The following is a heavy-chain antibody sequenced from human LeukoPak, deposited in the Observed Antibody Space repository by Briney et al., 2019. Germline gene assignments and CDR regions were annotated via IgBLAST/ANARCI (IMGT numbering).Heavy chain of an antibody. CDR3: ASGLIYGDYVY. J-gene: IGHJ4*02. V-gene: IGHV4-59*01. CDR1: GGSISSYY. Sequence: SETLSLTCTVSGGSISSYYWSWIRQPPGKGLEWIGYIYYSGSTNYDPSLKSRVTISVDTSKNQFSLKLSSVTAADTAVYYCASGLIYGDYVYWGQGTLVTVSS. CDR2: IYYSGST. D-gene: IGHD4-17*01.